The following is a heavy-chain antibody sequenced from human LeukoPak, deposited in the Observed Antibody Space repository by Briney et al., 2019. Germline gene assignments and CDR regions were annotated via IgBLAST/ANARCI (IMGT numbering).Heavy chain of an antibody. J-gene: IGHJ4*02. Sequence: SGPTLVNPPQTLTLTCSFSGFSLTTKVVGVGWIRQPSGKALEWLALIYGNDDKRYSASLRSRLTITKDSSKNQVVLTMTNMGPVDTATYYCVHDVPGDYGFDFWGQGTLVTVSS. CDR3: VHDVPGDYGFDF. V-gene: IGHV2-5*01. CDR2: IYGNDDK. D-gene: IGHD4-17*01. CDR1: GFSLTTKVVG.